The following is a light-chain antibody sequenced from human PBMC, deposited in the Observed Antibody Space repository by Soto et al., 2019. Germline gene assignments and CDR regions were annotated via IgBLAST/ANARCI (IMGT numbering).Light chain of an antibody. CDR3: QQYTNWPYT. CDR1: QSVGSN. CDR2: GEY. J-gene: IGKJ2*01. V-gene: IGKV3-15*01. Sequence: EIVMTQSPATLSVSPGERASLSCRSSQSVGSNLAWYQQTSGQDPRRLIYGEYTRATGIPARFRGSGSGTEFPLTISSLQSEDFAVYSGQQYTNWPYTFGQGTKLEIK.